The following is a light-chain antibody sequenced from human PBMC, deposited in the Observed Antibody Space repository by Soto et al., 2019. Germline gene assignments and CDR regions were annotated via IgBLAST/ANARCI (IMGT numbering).Light chain of an antibody. V-gene: IGLV1-44*01. CDR2: NTN. J-gene: IGLJ2*01. Sequence: QSVLTQPPSASGTPGQRVTISCSGSSSNIGSKPVNWYQQLPGAAPKLLIHNTNQRPPGVPDRFSGSKSGTSASLAISGLQSDDEAHYYCAAWDDSLNGLVFGGGTKVTVL. CDR1: SSNIGSKP. CDR3: AAWDDSLNGLV.